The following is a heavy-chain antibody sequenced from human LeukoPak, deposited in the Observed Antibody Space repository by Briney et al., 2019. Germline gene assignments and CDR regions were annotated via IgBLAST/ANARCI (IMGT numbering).Heavy chain of an antibody. Sequence: ASVKVSCKASGYTFTSYYMHWVRQAPGQGLEWMGIINPSGGSTSYAQKFQGRVTITRDTTTSTVYMELSSLRSEDTAVYYCAFGYSSGWPQFDYWGQGTLVTVSS. CDR1: GYTFTSYY. CDR3: AFGYSSGWPQFDY. V-gene: IGHV1-46*03. D-gene: IGHD6-19*01. CDR2: INPSGGST. J-gene: IGHJ4*02.